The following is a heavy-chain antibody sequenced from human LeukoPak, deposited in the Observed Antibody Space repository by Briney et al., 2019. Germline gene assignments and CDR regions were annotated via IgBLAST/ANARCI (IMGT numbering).Heavy chain of an antibody. Sequence: ASVKVSCKASGYTFTDYYMHWVRQAPGQGLEWMGWINPNSGGTNYAQKFQGWVTMTRDTSISTAYMELSRLRSDDTAVYYCAREITMVRGLDAFDIWGQGTMVTVSS. CDR2: INPNSGGT. CDR3: AREITMVRGLDAFDI. J-gene: IGHJ3*02. V-gene: IGHV1-2*04. CDR1: GYTFTDYY. D-gene: IGHD3-10*01.